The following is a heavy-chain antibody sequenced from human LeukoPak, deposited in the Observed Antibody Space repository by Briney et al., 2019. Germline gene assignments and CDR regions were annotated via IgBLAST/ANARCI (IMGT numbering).Heavy chain of an antibody. CDR1: GFTFSSYW. Sequence: GGSLRLSCAASGFTFSSYWMSWVRQAPGKGLERVANIKQDGSEKYYVESVRGRFTISRDNAKNSLYLQMNSLRAEGTAVYYCAREYGDYYYMDVWGKGTTVTVSS. CDR2: IKQDGSEK. D-gene: IGHD4-17*01. V-gene: IGHV3-7*01. J-gene: IGHJ6*03. CDR3: AREYGDYYYMDV.